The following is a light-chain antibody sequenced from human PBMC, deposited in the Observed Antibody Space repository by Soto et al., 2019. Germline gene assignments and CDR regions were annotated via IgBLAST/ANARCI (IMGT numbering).Light chain of an antibody. Sequence: EIVLTQSPGTLSLSPVERATLSCMASQSVSSSYLAWYQQKPGQAPRLLIYGASSRATGIPDRFSGSGSGTDFTLTISRLEPEDFALYYCQQYSNSPLTFGGGTKVDIK. CDR1: QSVSSSY. V-gene: IGKV3-20*01. CDR2: GAS. CDR3: QQYSNSPLT. J-gene: IGKJ4*01.